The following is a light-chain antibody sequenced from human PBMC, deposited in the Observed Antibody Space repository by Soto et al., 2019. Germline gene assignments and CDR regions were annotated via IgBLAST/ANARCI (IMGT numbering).Light chain of an antibody. J-gene: IGLJ7*01. CDR3: TSYTSSNTVI. CDR2: EVN. Sequence: QSVLTQPASVSASPGQSITISCAGTSSDVGAYKYVSWHQQHPDKAPKLLIYEVNNRPSGVSDRFSGSKSGNTASLTISGLQAEDEADYYCTSYTSSNTVIFGGGTQLTVL. V-gene: IGLV2-14*01. CDR1: SSDVGAYKY.